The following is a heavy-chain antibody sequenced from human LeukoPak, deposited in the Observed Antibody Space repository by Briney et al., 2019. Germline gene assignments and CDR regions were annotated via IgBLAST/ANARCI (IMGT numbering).Heavy chain of an antibody. D-gene: IGHD6-13*01. Sequence: KPSETLSLTCAVSGYSISSGYYWGWIRQPPGKGLEWIGSIYHSGSTYYNPSLKSRVTISVDTSKNQFSLKLSSVTAADTAVYYCACVIAAAGYDSFDIWGQGTMVTVSS. CDR3: ACVIAAAGYDSFDI. J-gene: IGHJ3*02. CDR2: IYHSGST. CDR1: GYSISSGYY. V-gene: IGHV4-38-2*01.